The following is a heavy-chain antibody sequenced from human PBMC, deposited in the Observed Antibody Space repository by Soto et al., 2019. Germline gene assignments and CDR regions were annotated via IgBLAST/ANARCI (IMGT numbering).Heavy chain of an antibody. D-gene: IGHD6-25*01. CDR3: GSVRPSGYVLS. CDR2: VYFSGNT. CDR1: GGSLSSYY. V-gene: IGHV4-59*01. Sequence: QVQLQESGPGLVKPSETLSLTCTVSGGSLSSYYWTWIRQSPGKGLEWIGYVYFSGNTNYNPSLKSRVTISIDTSKNQFSLRLASVTAADTAFYYCGSVRPSGYVLSWGQGTLVTVFS. J-gene: IGHJ5*02.